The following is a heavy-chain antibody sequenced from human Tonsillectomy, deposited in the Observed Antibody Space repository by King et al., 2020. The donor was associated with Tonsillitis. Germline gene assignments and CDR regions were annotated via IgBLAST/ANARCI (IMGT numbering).Heavy chain of an antibody. CDR2: IYPDDSDT. J-gene: IGHJ2*01. V-gene: IGHV5-51*01. D-gene: IGHD2-2*01. CDR1: GYSFTSYW. CDR3: ARVYCSSTICYWYFDV. Sequence: VQLVESGAEVKKPGESLKISCKGSGYSFTSYWIGWVRQMPGKGLEWMGSIYPDDSDTRYSPSFQGQVTISADKSISTAYLQWSGLKASDTAMYYCARVYCSSTICYWYFDVWGRGTLVTVSS.